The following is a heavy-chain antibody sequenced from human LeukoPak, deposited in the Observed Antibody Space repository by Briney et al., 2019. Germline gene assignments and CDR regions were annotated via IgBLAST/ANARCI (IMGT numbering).Heavy chain of an antibody. CDR2: IYSGGST. V-gene: IGHV3-53*01. J-gene: IGHJ4*02. CDR1: GFTVSSNY. D-gene: IGHD5-18*01. CDR3: ASTDTAIAPFDY. Sequence: GGSLRLSCAASGFTVSSNYMSWVRQAPGKGLEWVSVIYSGGSTYYADSVKGRFTISRDNSKNTLYLQMNSLRAEDRAVYYCASTDTAIAPFDYWGQGTLVTVSS.